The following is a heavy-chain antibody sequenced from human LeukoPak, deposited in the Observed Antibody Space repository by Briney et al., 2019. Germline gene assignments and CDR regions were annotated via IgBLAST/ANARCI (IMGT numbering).Heavy chain of an antibody. D-gene: IGHD3-16*01. Sequence: SVKVSCKASGGTFSSYAISWVRQAPGQGLEWMGRIIPILGIANYAQKFQGRVTMTEDTSTDTAYMELSSLRSEDTAVYYCATPGGRVDYWGQGTLVTVSS. V-gene: IGHV1-69*04. CDR3: ATPGGRVDY. CDR1: GGTFSSYA. J-gene: IGHJ4*02. CDR2: IIPILGIA.